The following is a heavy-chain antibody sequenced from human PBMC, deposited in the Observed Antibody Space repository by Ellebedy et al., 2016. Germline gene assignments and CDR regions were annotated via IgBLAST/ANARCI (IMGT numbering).Heavy chain of an antibody. CDR1: GFTFSSYG. CDR3: AKAHPRSITIFGVEIDY. CDR2: ISYDGSNK. Sequence: GGSLRLXCAASGFTFSSYGMHWVRQAPGKGLEWVAVISYDGSNKYYADSVKGRFTISRDNSKNTLYLQMNSLRAEDTAVYYCAKAHPRSITIFGVEIDYWGQGTLVTVSS. D-gene: IGHD3-3*01. V-gene: IGHV3-30*18. J-gene: IGHJ4*02.